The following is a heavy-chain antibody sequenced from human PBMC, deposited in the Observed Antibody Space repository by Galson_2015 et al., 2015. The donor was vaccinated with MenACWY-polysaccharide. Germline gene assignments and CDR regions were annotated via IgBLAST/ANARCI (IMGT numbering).Heavy chain of an antibody. V-gene: IGHV3-7*04. CDR2: IEPDGSKK. J-gene: IGHJ5*02. CDR1: GFTFSTYW. D-gene: IGHD5-12*01. Sequence: SLRLSCAASGFTFSTYWMTWVRQAPGKGLEWVADIEPDGSKKYYVDSVKGRFTISRDNARDTLYLQMNSLRAEDTAIYYCARGARWLDAWGQGTLVTVSS. CDR3: ARGARWLDA.